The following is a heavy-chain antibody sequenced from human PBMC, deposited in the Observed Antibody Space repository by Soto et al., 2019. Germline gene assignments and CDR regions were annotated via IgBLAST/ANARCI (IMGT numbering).Heavy chain of an antibody. CDR2: IIPIFGTA. CDR3: AGAGPIAYRDYVWGSYRPLYPMDV. CDR1: GGTFSSYA. J-gene: IGHJ6*02. Sequence: SVKVSCKASGGTFSSYAISWVRQAPGQGLEWMGGIIPIFGTANYAQKFQGRVTITADESTSTAYMELSSLRSEDTAVYYCAGAGPIAYRDYVWGSYRPLYPMDVWGQGTTVTV. V-gene: IGHV1-69*13. D-gene: IGHD3-16*02.